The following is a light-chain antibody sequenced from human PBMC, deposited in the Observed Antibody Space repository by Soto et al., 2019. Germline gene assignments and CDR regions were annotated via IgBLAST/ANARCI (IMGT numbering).Light chain of an antibody. CDR3: QSYDSSLSGYVV. J-gene: IGLJ2*01. V-gene: IGLV1-40*01. CDR1: SSNIGAGYD. Sequence: QAVVTQPPSVSGAPGQRVTISCTGSSSNIGAGYDVHWYQQFPGAAPKLLIYGNSNRPSGVPDRFSVPKSGTSASLAITGLQAADEADYYCQSYDSSLSGYVVFGGGTKVTVL. CDR2: GNS.